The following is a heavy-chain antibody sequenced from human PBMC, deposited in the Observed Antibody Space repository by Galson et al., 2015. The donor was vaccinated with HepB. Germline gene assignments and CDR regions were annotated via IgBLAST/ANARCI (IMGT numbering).Heavy chain of an antibody. Sequence: SLRLSCAASGFTFSGSAMHWVRQASGKGLEWVGRIRSKANSYATAYAASVKGRFTISRDDSKNTAYLQMNSLKTEDTAVYYCTRHGDTMIVVPTEYWGQGTLVTVSS. CDR1: GFTFSGSA. V-gene: IGHV3-73*01. CDR2: IRSKANSYAT. CDR3: TRHGDTMIVVPTEY. D-gene: IGHD3-22*01. J-gene: IGHJ4*02.